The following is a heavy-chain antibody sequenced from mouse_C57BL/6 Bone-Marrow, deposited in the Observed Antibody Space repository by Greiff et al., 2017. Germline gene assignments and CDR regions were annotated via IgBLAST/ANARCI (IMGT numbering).Heavy chain of an antibody. CDR1: GYTFTSYW. D-gene: IGHD2-3*01. Sequence: VQLQQPGAELVKPGASVKLSCKASGYTFTSYWMQWVKQRPGQGLEWIGEIDPSDSYTNYNQKFKGKATLTVDTSSSTAYMQLSSLTSEDSAVYYCARWGMAPFDYWGQGPTLTVSS. V-gene: IGHV1-50*01. J-gene: IGHJ2*01. CDR2: IDPSDSYT. CDR3: ARWGMAPFDY.